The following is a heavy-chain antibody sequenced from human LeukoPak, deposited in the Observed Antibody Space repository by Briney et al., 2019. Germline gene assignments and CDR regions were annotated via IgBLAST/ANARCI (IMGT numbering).Heavy chain of an antibody. J-gene: IGHJ1*01. Sequence: ASVKVSCKASGYTFTSYDMHWVRQAPGQGLEWMGIINPSGGSTSYAQIFQGRVTMTRGTSTSTVYMGLSSLRSEDTAVYYCARGGSSWYRGSFQHWGQGTLVTVSS. CDR1: GYTFTSYD. V-gene: IGHV1-46*01. D-gene: IGHD6-13*01. CDR2: INPSGGST. CDR3: ARGGSSWYRGSFQH.